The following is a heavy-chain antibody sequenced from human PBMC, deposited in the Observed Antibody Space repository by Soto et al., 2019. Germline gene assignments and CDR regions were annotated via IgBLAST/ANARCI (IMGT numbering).Heavy chain of an antibody. CDR1: GGSVSSGNYY. V-gene: IGHV4-61*01. Sequence: SETLSLTCTVSGGSVSSGNYYWSWIRQPPGKGLEWIGYFYYTGSISYNPSLKSQVTIFIDASKNQFSLRLSSVTAADTAVYYCARQASGYSYGWFDPWGQGTLVTVSS. CDR2: FYYTGSI. D-gene: IGHD3-22*01. J-gene: IGHJ5*02. CDR3: ARQASGYSYGWFDP.